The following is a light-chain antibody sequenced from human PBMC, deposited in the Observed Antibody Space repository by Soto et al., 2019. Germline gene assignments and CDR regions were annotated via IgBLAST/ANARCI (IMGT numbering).Light chain of an antibody. CDR2: DVS. J-gene: IGLJ2*01. CDR1: RSDVGGYNY. CDR3: SSYTSSSTQV. Sequence: QSALTQPASVSGSPGQSFTISCTGTRSDVGGYNYVSWYQQHPGKAPKLMIYDVSNRPSGVSNRFSGSKSGNTASLTISGLQAEDEADYYCSSYTSSSTQVFGGGTKLTVL. V-gene: IGLV2-14*01.